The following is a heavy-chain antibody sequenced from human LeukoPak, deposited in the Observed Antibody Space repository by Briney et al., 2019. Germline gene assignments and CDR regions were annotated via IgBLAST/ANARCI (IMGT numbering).Heavy chain of an antibody. CDR1: GFTFSSYE. Sequence: GGSLRLSCAASGFTFSSYEMNWVRQAPGKGLEWLSYISSSGSTIYYADSVKGRFTISRDDAKNSLYLQMNSLRAEDTALYYCARDLLLWFGELPSGGMDVWGQGTTVTVSS. V-gene: IGHV3-48*03. J-gene: IGHJ6*02. CDR2: ISSSGSTI. CDR3: ARDLLLWFGELPSGGMDV. D-gene: IGHD3-10*01.